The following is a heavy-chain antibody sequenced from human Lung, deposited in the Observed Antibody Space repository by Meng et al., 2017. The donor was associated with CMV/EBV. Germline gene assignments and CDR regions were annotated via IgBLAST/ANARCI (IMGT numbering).Heavy chain of an antibody. Sequence: ASXXVSXKASGYTFSYYDIIWVRQASGQGLEWVGWMNPNRGNTAYAQKFQGRVTMTRDTSTSIAYMELSSLRSGGTAVYYCARGQVQCSTINCHDYRFSGMDVWXQGTTVTVSS. D-gene: IGHD2/OR15-2a*01. CDR3: ARGQVQCSTINCHDYRFSGMDV. CDR1: GYTFSYYD. J-gene: IGHJ6*02. CDR2: MNPNRGNT. V-gene: IGHV1-8*01.